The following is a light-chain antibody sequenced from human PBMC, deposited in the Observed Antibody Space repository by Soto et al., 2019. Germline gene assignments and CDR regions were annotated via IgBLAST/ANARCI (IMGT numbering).Light chain of an antibody. J-gene: IGLJ1*01. CDR2: EVS. CDR3: CSYAYSSTYV. V-gene: IGLV2-23*02. CDR1: SSVVGGYNV. Sequence: QSVLTQPASVSGSPGQSITISCTGTSSVVGGYNVVSWYQQHPGKAPKLMIYEVSKRPSGVSNRFSGSKSGNTASLTISGLQAEDEADYYCCSYAYSSTYVFGTGTKVTVL.